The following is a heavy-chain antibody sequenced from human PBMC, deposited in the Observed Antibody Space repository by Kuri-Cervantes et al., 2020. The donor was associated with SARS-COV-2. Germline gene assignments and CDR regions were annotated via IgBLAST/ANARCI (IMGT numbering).Heavy chain of an antibody. Sequence: SETLSLTCTVSGGSISSGSYYWSWIRQPAGKGLEWIGRIYTSGSTNYNPSLKSRVTISVDTSKNQFSLKLSSVTAADTAVYYCARVGITIFGVGPPMGYWGQGTLVTVSS. CDR3: ARVGITIFGVGPPMGY. CDR1: GGSISSGSYY. V-gene: IGHV4-61*02. J-gene: IGHJ4*02. D-gene: IGHD3-3*01. CDR2: IYTSGST.